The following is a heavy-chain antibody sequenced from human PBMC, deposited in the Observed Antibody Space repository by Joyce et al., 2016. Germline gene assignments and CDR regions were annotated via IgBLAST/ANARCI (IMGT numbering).Heavy chain of an antibody. CDR1: GDSFTTGGYA. V-gene: IGHV4-30-2*01. CDR3: ARAPRGPGYFDS. J-gene: IGHJ4*02. Sequence: QLLLQESGPGLVKTSQTLSLTCAVSGDSFTTGGYAWNWIRQPPGKGLEWIGDIYHSGNTHFTPSLQSRVTISLDRSKSQFSLKLSSVTAADTAVYYCARAPRGPGYFDSRGQGTLVTVSS. CDR2: IYHSGNT. D-gene: IGHD3-10*01.